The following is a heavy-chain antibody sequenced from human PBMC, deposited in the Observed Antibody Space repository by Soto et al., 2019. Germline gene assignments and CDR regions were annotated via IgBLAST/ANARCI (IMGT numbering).Heavy chain of an antibody. CDR2: INPDGGSS. Sequence: ASVKVSCKASGYTLPTYHLHWVRQAPGQGLEWIGIINPDGGSSTYAQKFQGRVTMTRDTSTSTVFMELSFLSSEDTAVYYCARDRRMVVVPGAIPRYFYGMDVWGQGTTVTV. CDR1: GYTLPTYH. V-gene: IGHV1-46*01. J-gene: IGHJ6*01. CDR3: ARDRRMVVVPGAIPRYFYGMDV. D-gene: IGHD2-2*01.